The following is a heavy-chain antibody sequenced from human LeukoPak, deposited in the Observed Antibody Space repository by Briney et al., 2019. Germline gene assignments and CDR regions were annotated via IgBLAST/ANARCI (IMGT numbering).Heavy chain of an antibody. V-gene: IGHV3-30*04. J-gene: IGHJ4*02. D-gene: IGHD3-22*01. Sequence: GGSLRLSCAASGFTFSSYAMHWVRQAPGRGLEWVAVISYDGSNKYYADSVKGRFTISRDNSKNTLYLQMNSLRAEDTAVYYCARGNSIVVVITPLDYWGQGTLVTVSS. CDR1: GFTFSSYA. CDR2: ISYDGSNK. CDR3: ARGNSIVVVITPLDY.